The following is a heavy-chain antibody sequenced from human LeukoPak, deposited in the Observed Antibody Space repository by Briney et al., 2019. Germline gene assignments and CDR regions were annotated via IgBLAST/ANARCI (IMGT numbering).Heavy chain of an antibody. Sequence: ASVKVSCKASGYTFTGYYMHWVRQAPGQGLEWMGIINPSGGSTSYAQKFQGRVTMTRDMSTSTVYMELSSLRSEDTAVYYCARAHSSSWSGWYFDLWGRGTLVTVSS. J-gene: IGHJ2*01. V-gene: IGHV1-46*01. D-gene: IGHD6-13*01. CDR1: GYTFTGYY. CDR2: INPSGGST. CDR3: ARAHSSSWSGWYFDL.